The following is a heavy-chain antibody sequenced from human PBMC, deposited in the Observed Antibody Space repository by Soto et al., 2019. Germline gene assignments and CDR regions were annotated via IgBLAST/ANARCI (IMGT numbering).Heavy chain of an antibody. CDR3: ASGSLKSDSYYHTLDY. CDR1: GYTFTSYY. V-gene: IGHV1-46*01. Sequence: QVHLVHSGAEVKKPGASVKVSCKASGYTFTSYYMHWVRQAPGQGLEWMRIINTSGGSTSYTQKVQGRVTMTRDTSTRAVYMELCSLRTEDTAVYYCASGSLKSDSYYHTLDYWGQGTLVTVSS. CDR2: INTSGGST. D-gene: IGHD3-10*01. J-gene: IGHJ4*02.